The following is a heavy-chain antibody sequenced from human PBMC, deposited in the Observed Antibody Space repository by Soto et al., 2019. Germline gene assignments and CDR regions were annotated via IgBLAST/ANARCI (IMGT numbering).Heavy chain of an antibody. CDR1: GFTCDDYA. V-gene: IGHV3-9*01. J-gene: IGHJ4*02. CDR3: AKRDY. Sequence: EVQLVESGGGLVQPGRSLRLSCAASGFTCDDYAMHWVRQAPGKGLEWVSGISWNSGSIGYADSVKGRFTISRDNAKNSLYLQMNSLRAEDTALYYCAKRDYWGQGTLVTVSS. CDR2: ISWNSGSI.